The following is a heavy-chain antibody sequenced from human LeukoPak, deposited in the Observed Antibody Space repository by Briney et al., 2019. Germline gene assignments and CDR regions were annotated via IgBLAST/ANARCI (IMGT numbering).Heavy chain of an antibody. D-gene: IGHD3-3*01. CDR3: ARCGCYDFWSGYYT. CDR2: INHSGST. V-gene: IGHV4-34*01. J-gene: IGHJ5*02. CDR1: GGSFSGYY. Sequence: TSETLSLTCAVYGGSFSGYYWSWIRQPPGKGLEWIGEINHSGSTNYNPSLKSRVTISVDTSKNQFSLKLSSVTAADTAVYYCARCGCYDFWSGYYTWGQGTLVTVSS.